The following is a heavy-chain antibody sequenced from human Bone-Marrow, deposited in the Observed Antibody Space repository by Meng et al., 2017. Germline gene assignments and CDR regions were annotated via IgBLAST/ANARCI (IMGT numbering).Heavy chain of an antibody. D-gene: IGHD5-18*01. Sequence: ASVKVSCKASGYTFTSYAMNWVRQAPGQGLEWMGWINTNTGNPTYAQGFTGRFVFSLDTSVSTAYLQISSLKAEDTAVYYCARVDTAMATFDDAFDIWGQGTLVTVSS. CDR1: GYTFTSYA. V-gene: IGHV7-4-1*02. J-gene: IGHJ3*02. CDR3: ARVDTAMATFDDAFDI. CDR2: INTNTGNP.